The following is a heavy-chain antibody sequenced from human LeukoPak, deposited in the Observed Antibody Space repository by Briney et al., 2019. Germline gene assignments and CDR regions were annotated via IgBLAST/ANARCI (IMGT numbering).Heavy chain of an antibody. D-gene: IGHD2-8*01. V-gene: IGHV4-38-2*02. CDR1: GYSISSGYY. CDR2: IYHSGNT. CDR3: ARTCSNAFDP. Sequence: SETLSLTCTVSGYSISSGYYWGWIRQPPGKGLEWIGGIYHSGNTYYNPSLKSRVILSMDTSKNQFSLKLSSVTAADTAVYYCARTCSNAFDPWGQGTLVTVSS. J-gene: IGHJ5*02.